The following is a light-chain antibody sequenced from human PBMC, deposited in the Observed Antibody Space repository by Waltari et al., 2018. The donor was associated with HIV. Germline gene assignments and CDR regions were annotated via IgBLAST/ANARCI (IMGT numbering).Light chain of an antibody. CDR2: DVS. CDR1: RSDGGGYNY. J-gene: IGLJ3*02. V-gene: IGLV2-14*03. Sequence: QSALTQPASVSGSPGQSITISCTGSRSDGGGYNYVSWYQQHPGKAPRLMNYDVSTRPSGVSDRFSGSKSGDTASLTISGLQAEDEADYYCESYTSTSVWVFGGGTRLTVL. CDR3: ESYTSTSVWV.